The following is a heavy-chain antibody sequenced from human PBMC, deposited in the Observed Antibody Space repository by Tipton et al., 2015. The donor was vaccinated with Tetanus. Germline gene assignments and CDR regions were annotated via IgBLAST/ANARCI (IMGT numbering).Heavy chain of an antibody. J-gene: IGHJ4*02. CDR3: ARQTEGKFDY. V-gene: IGHV4-59*08. CDR1: GGSINSYY. D-gene: IGHD3-10*01. Sequence: TLSLTCTVSGGSINSYYWSWIRQPPGKGLEWIGYIYYSGSTNYNPSLRSRVTISVDPSKNQISLKLTSVAAADAAIYYCARQTEGKFDYWGQGTLVTVSS. CDR2: IYYSGST.